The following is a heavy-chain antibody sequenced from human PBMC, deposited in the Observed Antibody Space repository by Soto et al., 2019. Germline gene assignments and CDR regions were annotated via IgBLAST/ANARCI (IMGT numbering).Heavy chain of an antibody. CDR1: GYTFTSYA. Sequence: ASVQVSCKASGYTFTSYAISWVRQAPGQGLEWMGWISAYNGNTNYAQKLQGRVTMTTDTSTSTAYMELRSLRSDDTAVYYCARDRRIRDYDILTGYHASYYYYGMDVWGQGTTVTVSS. V-gene: IGHV1-18*04. CDR2: ISAYNGNT. D-gene: IGHD3-9*01. CDR3: ARDRRIRDYDILTGYHASYYYYGMDV. J-gene: IGHJ6*02.